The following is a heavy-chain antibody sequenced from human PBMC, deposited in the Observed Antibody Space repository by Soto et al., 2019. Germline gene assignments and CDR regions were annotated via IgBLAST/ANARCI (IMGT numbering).Heavy chain of an antibody. CDR2: VKQDGSEI. D-gene: IGHD6-19*01. J-gene: IGHJ4*02. CDR3: ARDPGISSGWYYFDY. Sequence: GEFLRLSCAASGFTFSNHWMTWVRQAPGKGLEWVASVKQDGSEIYYGDSVKGRFTISRDNAKNSLFLQLNSLRAEDTAMYYCARDPGISSGWYYFDYWGQGTLVTVSS. CDR1: GFTFSNHW. V-gene: IGHV3-7*05.